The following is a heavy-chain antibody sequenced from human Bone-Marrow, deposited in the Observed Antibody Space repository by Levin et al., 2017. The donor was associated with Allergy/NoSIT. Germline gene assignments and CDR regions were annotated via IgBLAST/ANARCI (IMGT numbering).Heavy chain of an antibody. D-gene: IGHD2-15*01. CDR1: GFPFSSYS. V-gene: IGHV3-21*01. Sequence: LSLTCAASGFPFSSYSMNWVRPAPGKGLEWVSSISSSSSYIYYADSVKGRFTISRDNAKNSLYLQMNSLRAEDTAVYYCARRGQYCSGGSCVGNAFDIWGQGTMVTVSS. CDR2: ISSSSSYI. J-gene: IGHJ3*02. CDR3: ARRGQYCSGGSCVGNAFDI.